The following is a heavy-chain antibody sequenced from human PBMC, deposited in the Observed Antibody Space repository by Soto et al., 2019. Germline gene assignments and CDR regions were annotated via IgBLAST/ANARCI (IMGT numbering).Heavy chain of an antibody. CDR2: INHSGST. Sequence: SETLSLTCAVYGGSFSGYYGSWIRQPPGKGLEWIGEINHSGSTNYNPSLKSRVTISVDTSKNQFSLKLSSVTAADTAVYYCARGKKPSYYYYMDVWGKGTTVTVSS. CDR1: GGSFSGYY. V-gene: IGHV4-34*01. J-gene: IGHJ6*03. CDR3: ARGKKPSYYYYMDV.